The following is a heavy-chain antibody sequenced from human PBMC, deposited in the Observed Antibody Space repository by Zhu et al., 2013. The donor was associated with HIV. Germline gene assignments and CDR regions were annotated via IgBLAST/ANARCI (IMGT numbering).Heavy chain of an antibody. V-gene: IGHV1-69*01. CDR1: GGTFSSYA. J-gene: IGHJ6*01. CDR2: IIPIFGTA. D-gene: IGHD2-2*01. Sequence: QVQLVQSGAEVKKPGSSVKVSCKASGGTFSSYAISWVRQAPGQGLEWMGGIIPIFGTANYAQKFQGRVTITADESTSTAYMELSSLRSEDTAVYYCARVGDRGATERDQPRFSGMDVWGPRDHGHRLL. CDR3: ARVGDRGATERDQPRFSGMDV.